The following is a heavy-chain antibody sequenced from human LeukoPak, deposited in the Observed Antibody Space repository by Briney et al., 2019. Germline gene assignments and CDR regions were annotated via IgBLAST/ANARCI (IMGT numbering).Heavy chain of an antibody. CDR2: INPSGGST. J-gene: IGHJ4*02. D-gene: IGHD5-24*01. V-gene: IGHV1-46*01. CDR1: GYTFASYY. CDR3: AILYLEMATIFDY. Sequence: ASVKVSCEASGYTFASYYMHWVRQAPGQGLEWMGIINPSGGSTSYAQKFQGRVTMTRDTSTSTVYMELSSLRSEDTAVYYCAILYLEMATIFDYWGQGTLVTVSS.